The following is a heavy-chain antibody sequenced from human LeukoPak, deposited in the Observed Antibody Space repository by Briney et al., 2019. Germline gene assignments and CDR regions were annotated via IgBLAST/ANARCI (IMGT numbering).Heavy chain of an antibody. V-gene: IGHV4-59*12. D-gene: IGHD5-18*01. CDR2: IYYSGST. CDR3: ARKRGYSYGYAFDI. CDR1: GGSISSYY. Sequence: SETLSLTCTVSGGSISSYYWSWIRQPPGKGLEWIGYIYYSGSTNYNPSLKSRVTISVDTSKNQFSLKLSSVTAADTAVYYCARKRGYSYGYAFDIWGQGTMVTVSS. J-gene: IGHJ3*02.